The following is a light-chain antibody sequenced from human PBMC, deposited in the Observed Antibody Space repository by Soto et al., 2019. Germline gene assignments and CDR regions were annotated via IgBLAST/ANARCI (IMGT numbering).Light chain of an antibody. CDR3: QVGDSSSDLV. CDR1: NIGSKS. J-gene: IGLJ2*01. Sequence: SYELTQPPSVSVAPGKTARITCGGNNIGSKSVHWYQQKPGQAPVLVIYYDSDRPSGIPERFSGSNSGNTATLTISRVEAGDEADYYWQVGDSSSDLVFGGGTKLTVL. V-gene: IGLV3-21*04. CDR2: YDS.